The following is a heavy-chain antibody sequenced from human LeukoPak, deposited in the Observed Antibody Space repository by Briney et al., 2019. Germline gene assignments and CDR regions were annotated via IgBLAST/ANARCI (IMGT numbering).Heavy chain of an antibody. CDR2: ISTSSTTI. CDR3: ARAPGNYYDSTGYWYFDL. J-gene: IGHJ2*01. V-gene: IGHV3-48*01. CDR1: GFSFSNYA. Sequence: GGSLRPSCTASGFSFSNYAMNWVRQAPGKGLEWLSYISTSSTTIHYADSVKGRFTSSREDARNSLYLQMNSLRAEDTAVYFCARAPGNYYDSTGYWYFDLWGRGTLVTVSS. D-gene: IGHD3-22*01.